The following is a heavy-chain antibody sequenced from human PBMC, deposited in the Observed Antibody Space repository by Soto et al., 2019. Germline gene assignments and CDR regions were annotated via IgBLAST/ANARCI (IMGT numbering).Heavy chain of an antibody. V-gene: IGHV5-51*01. J-gene: IGHJ3*01. CDR1: GYTFTTYW. D-gene: IGHD3-22*01. CDR2: IYPGDSDT. CDR3: GRLPASGYPNGGALDV. Sequence: EVQLLQSGTEVKKPGESLRISCEASGYTFTTYWIAWVRQSPGKGLEWMAIIYPGDSDTRYNPSFQGHVTISADASISVAYLQLTSLKASDTAIYFCGRLPASGYPNGGALDVWGHGTVVSVSS.